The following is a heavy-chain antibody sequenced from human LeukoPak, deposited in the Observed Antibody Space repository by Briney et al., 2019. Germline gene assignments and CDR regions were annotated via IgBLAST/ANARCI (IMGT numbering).Heavy chain of an antibody. J-gene: IGHJ4*02. D-gene: IGHD6-6*01. CDR1: GGSISSGGYS. CDR2: IYHSGST. CDR3: ASGEDSFPVDY. V-gene: IGHV4-30-2*01. Sequence: SETLSLTCTVSGGSISSGGYSWSWIRQPSGKGLEWIGYIYHSGSTNYNPSLKSRVTISVDTSKNQFSLKLSSVTAADTAVYYCASGEDSFPVDYWGQGTLVTVSS.